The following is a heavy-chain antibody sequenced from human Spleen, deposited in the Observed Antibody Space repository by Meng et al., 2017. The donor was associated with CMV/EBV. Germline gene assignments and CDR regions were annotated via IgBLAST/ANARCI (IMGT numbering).Heavy chain of an antibody. J-gene: IGHJ6*02. Sequence: SETLSLTCAVYGGSFSGYYWSWIRQPPGKGLEWIGEINHSGSTNYNPSLKSRVTISVDTSKNQFSLKLSSVTAADTAVYYCARGVVVVPAAMESLYYYYGMDVWGQGTTVTVSS. CDR1: GGSFSGYY. V-gene: IGHV4-34*01. CDR2: INHSGST. D-gene: IGHD2-2*01. CDR3: ARGVVVVPAAMESLYYYYGMDV.